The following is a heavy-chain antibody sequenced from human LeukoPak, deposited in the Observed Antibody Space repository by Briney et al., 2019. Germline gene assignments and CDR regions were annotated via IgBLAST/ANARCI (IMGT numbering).Heavy chain of an antibody. CDR3: ARDLELRWFDP. Sequence: ASVKVSCKASGYTFTSYGISWVRQAPGQGLEWMGWISAYNGNTNYAQKLQGRVTMTTDTSTSTAYMEPRSLRSDDTAVYYRARDLELRWFDPWGQGTLVTVSS. CDR2: ISAYNGNT. D-gene: IGHD1-7*01. J-gene: IGHJ5*02. CDR1: GYTFTSYG. V-gene: IGHV1-18*01.